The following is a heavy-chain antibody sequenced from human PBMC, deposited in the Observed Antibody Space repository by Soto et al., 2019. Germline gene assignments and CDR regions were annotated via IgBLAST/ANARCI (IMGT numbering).Heavy chain of an antibody. V-gene: IGHV1-3*01. Sequence: ASVKVSCKASGYTFTSYAMHWVHQAPGQRLEWMGWINAGNGNTKYSQKFQGRVTITRDTSASTAYMELSSLRSEDTAVYYCARGGFLVSGNFDYWGQGTLVTVSS. CDR1: GYTFTSYA. CDR3: ARGGFLVSGNFDY. J-gene: IGHJ4*02. CDR2: INAGNGNT. D-gene: IGHD3-3*01.